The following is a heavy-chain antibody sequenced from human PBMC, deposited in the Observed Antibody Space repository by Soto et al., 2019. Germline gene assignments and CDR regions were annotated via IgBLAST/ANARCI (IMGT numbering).Heavy chain of an antibody. J-gene: IGHJ4*02. CDR2: ISANAGNI. Sequence: GGSLRLSCAASGFFFNGFDMSWVRQAPGMGLEWVSTISANAGNINYAGSVRGRFSISRDSSKNSVDLQMNSLRVEDTAVYFCTKGSIPAVGRVFFESWGQGTLVTVSS. CDR3: TKGSIPAVGRVFFES. D-gene: IGHD6-13*01. CDR1: GFFFNGFD. V-gene: IGHV3-23*01.